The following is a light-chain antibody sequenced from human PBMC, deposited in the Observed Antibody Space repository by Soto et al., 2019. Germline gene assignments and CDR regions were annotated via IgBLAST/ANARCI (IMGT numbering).Light chain of an antibody. CDR1: QSISTW. Sequence: DIQMTQSPSTLSASVGDRVTITCRAAQSISTWLAWYQQKPGKAPKLLIYDASNLESGVPSRFSGSGSGTEFTLTISSLQPEDFATYYCQQYNTLLGTFGQGTKVDIK. CDR3: QQYNTLLGT. V-gene: IGKV1-5*01. CDR2: DAS. J-gene: IGKJ1*01.